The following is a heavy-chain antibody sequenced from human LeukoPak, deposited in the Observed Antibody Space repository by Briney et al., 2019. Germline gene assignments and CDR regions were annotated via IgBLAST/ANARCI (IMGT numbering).Heavy chain of an antibody. V-gene: IGHV4-39*01. J-gene: IGHJ4*02. Sequence: KPSETLSLTCTVSGDSISSGLYSWGWIRQPPGEGLKWIGNIYHNGDTYYNPSLRSRVTISVDTSENQFSLNLRSVTAADTAVYYCARLWSHSKTEDYWGQGTVVTVSS. D-gene: IGHD3-16*01. CDR2: IYHNGDT. CDR3: ARLWSHSKTEDY. CDR1: GDSISSGLYS.